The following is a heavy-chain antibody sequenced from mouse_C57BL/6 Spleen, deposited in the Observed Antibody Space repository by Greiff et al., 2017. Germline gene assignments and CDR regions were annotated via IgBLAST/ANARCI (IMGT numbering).Heavy chain of an antibody. CDR1: GFTFSDYG. V-gene: IGHV5-17*01. J-gene: IGHJ2*01. CDR3: AIPDYYGSSPFDY. Sequence: DVHLVESGGGLVKPGGSLKLSCAASGFTFSDYGMHWVRQAPEKGLEWVAYISSGSSTIYYADTVKGRFTISRDNAKNTLFLQMTSLRSEDTAMYYCAIPDYYGSSPFDYWGQGTTLTVSS. CDR2: ISSGSSTI. D-gene: IGHD1-1*01.